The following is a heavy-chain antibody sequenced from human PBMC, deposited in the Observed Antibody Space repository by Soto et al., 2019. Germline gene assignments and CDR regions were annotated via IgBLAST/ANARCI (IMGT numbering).Heavy chain of an antibody. J-gene: IGHJ5*02. D-gene: IGHD2-2*01. Sequence: EVQLVESGGGLVKPGGSLRLSCAASGFTFSSYSMNWARQAPGKGLEWVSSISSSSSYIYYADSVKGRFTISRDNAKNSLYLQMNSLRAEDTAVYYCARDFCSSTSCYREEWFDPWGQGTLVTVSS. CDR2: ISSSSSYI. V-gene: IGHV3-21*01. CDR1: GFTFSSYS. CDR3: ARDFCSSTSCYREEWFDP.